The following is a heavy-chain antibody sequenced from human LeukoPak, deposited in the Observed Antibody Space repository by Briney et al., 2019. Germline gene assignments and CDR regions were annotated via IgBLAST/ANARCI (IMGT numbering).Heavy chain of an antibody. V-gene: IGHV4-59*01. J-gene: IGHJ1*01. CDR1: GGSISSYY. CDR3: AREDYCSGGSCYSGYFQH. Sequence: PSGTLSLTCAASGGSISSYYWSWIRQPPGKGLEWIGYIYYSGTTNYNPSLKSRVTISVDTSKNQFSLKLSSVTAADTAVYYCAREDYCSGGSCYSGYFQHWGQGTLVTVSS. D-gene: IGHD2-15*01. CDR2: IYYSGTT.